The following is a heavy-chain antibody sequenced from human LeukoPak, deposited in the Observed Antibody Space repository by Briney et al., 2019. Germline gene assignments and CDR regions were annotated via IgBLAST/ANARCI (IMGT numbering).Heavy chain of an antibody. Sequence: PGGSLRLSCAGSGFTFSSYSMSWVRQAPGKGLECVSSISSTSSHIYDADSVTGRFSISRDNARNSLSLQMNSLRVEDTAVYYCARESYSSSWSFPYWGQGTLVTVSS. J-gene: IGHJ4*02. D-gene: IGHD6-13*01. V-gene: IGHV3-21*01. CDR3: ARESYSSSWSFPY. CDR2: ISSTSSHI. CDR1: GFTFSSYS.